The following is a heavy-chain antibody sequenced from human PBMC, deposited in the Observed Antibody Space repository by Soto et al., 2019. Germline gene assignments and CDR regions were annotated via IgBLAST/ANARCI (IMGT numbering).Heavy chain of an antibody. CDR3: AREEGGDVVVPAASPMDV. J-gene: IGHJ6*02. Sequence: QVQLVQSGAEVKKPGSSVKVSCKASGGTFSSYAISWVRQAPGQGLEWMGGIIPIFGTANYAQKFQGRVTITADESTSKAYMELGSLRSEDTAVYYCAREEGGDVVVPAASPMDVWGQGTTVTVSS. CDR2: IIPIFGTA. CDR1: GGTFSSYA. D-gene: IGHD2-2*01. V-gene: IGHV1-69*01.